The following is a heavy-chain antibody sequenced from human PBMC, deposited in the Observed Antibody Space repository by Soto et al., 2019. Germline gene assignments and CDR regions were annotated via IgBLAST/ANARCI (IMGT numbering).Heavy chain of an antibody. J-gene: IGHJ4*02. D-gene: IGHD3-22*01. CDR2: IIPIFGTA. Sequence: GASMKVSCKASGGTFSSYAISWVRQAPGQGLEWMGGIIPIFGTANYAQKFQGRVTITADESTSTAYMELSSLRSEDTAVYYCVTLGYYYDSSGSMDYWGQGTLVTVSS. CDR1: GGTFSSYA. CDR3: VTLGYYYDSSGSMDY. V-gene: IGHV1-69*13.